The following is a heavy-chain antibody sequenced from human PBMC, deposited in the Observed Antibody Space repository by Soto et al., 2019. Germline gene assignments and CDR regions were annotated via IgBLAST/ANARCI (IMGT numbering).Heavy chain of an antibody. D-gene: IGHD4-17*01. Sequence: QVQLVESGGGVVQPGRSLRLSCAASGFSFAYYGMHWVRQAPGKGLEWVAVISYDGTEKYYEDSVKGRFTISRDNTKNRLDLQMNSLRGEDTAVYFCAKACATTDLDSWGQGTLVTVSS. CDR1: GFSFAYYG. CDR3: AKACATTDLDS. V-gene: IGHV3-30*18. CDR2: ISYDGTEK. J-gene: IGHJ4*02.